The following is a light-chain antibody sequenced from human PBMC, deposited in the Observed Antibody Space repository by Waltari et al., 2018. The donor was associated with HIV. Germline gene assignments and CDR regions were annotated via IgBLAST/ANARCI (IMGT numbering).Light chain of an antibody. V-gene: IGKV1-9*01. CDR3: QRLDSYPS. CDR2: ASS. CDR1: RDINSY. Sequence: DIQSTQSPSLRSASIGDIVTITCRASRDINSYLAWYQQRPGKAPNLLLFASSTLHSGVPSIFSGSGSGTEFTLTSTSLHPEDFATYFCQRLDSYPSFGAGTRVEIK. J-gene: IGKJ4*01.